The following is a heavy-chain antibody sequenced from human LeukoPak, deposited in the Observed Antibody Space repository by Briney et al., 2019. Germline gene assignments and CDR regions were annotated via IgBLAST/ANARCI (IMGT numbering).Heavy chain of an antibody. CDR3: ATRPITMVRGVIVY. CDR1: GFTFSSYS. D-gene: IGHD3-10*01. J-gene: IGHJ4*02. CDR2: ISSSSYI. V-gene: IGHV3-21*01. Sequence: GGSLRLSCAASGFTFSSYSMNWVRQAPGKGLEWVSSISSSSYIYYADSVKGRFTISRDNAKNSLYLQMNSLRAEDTAVYYCATRPITMVRGVIVYWGQGTLVT.